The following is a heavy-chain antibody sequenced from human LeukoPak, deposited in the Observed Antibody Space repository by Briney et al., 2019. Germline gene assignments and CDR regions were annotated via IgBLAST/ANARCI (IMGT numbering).Heavy chain of an antibody. V-gene: IGHV4-39*01. CDR2: IYYSGNT. D-gene: IGHD5-18*01. J-gene: IGHJ4*02. Sequence: SETLSLTCTVSGGSISSSSYYWGWIRQPPGKGLEWTGSIYYSGNTYYNPSLKSRVTISVDTSKNQFSLNLSSVTAADTAVYYCARSLTDNVETAMAPAGYWGQGTLVTVSS. CDR3: ARSLTDNVETAMAPAGY. CDR1: GGSISSSSYY.